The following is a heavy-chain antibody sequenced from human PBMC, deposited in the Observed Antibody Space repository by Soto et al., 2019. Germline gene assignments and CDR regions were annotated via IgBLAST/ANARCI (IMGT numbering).Heavy chain of an antibody. CDR2: IIGIFGTA. J-gene: IGHJ4*02. D-gene: IGHD6-13*01. CDR1: GGTFGSYS. V-gene: IGHV1-69*06. Sequence: RASVKVSCKASGGTFGSYSISWVRQAPGQGLEWMGGIIGIFGTANYAQKFQGRVTITADKSTSTAYMELSSLRSEDTAVYYCARQQGTAAANDYWGQGTLVPVSS. CDR3: ARQQGTAAANDY.